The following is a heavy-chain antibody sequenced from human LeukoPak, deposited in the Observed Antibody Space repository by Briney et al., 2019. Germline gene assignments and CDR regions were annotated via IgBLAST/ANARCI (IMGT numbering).Heavy chain of an antibody. CDR3: ARDQRGGTYSDY. CDR2: ISSSSTYI. J-gene: IGHJ4*02. CDR1: GFTFTNYY. Sequence: GGSLRLSCTTSGFTFTNYYMNWVRQAPWKGLEFVSSISSSSTYIYYADSVKGRFTISRDDAKNSLYLQMNSLRAEDTALYYCARDQRGGTYSDYWGQGTLVTVSS. D-gene: IGHD1-26*01. V-gene: IGHV3-21*01.